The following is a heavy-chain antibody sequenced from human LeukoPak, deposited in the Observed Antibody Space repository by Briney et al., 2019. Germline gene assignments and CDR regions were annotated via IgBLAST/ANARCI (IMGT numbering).Heavy chain of an antibody. CDR1: GFTFDDSA. CDR2: ITADGTTT. J-gene: IGHJ4*02. CDR3: VKDMENYSNFFDS. Sequence: GGSLRLSCAASGFTFDDSAMHWVRQAPGKGREWVSLITADGTTTYFADSVMGRFTISRDNSKASLFLQMNSLRTEDTALCYCVKDMENYSNFFDSWGQGTLVTVSS. V-gene: IGHV3-43*02. D-gene: IGHD4-11*01.